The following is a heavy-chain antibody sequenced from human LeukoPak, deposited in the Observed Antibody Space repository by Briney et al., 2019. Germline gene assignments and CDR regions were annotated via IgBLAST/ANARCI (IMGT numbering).Heavy chain of an antibody. CDR2: IYYSGST. D-gene: IGHD1-7*01. CDR3: ARDGDWNYYFDY. J-gene: IGHJ4*02. Sequence: SETLSLTCAVYGGSFSGYYWSWIRQPPGKGLEWIGSIYYSGSTYYNPSLKSRVTISVDTSKNQFSLKLSSVTAADTAVYYCARDGDWNYYFDYWGQGTLVTVSS. V-gene: IGHV4-34*01. CDR1: GGSFSGYY.